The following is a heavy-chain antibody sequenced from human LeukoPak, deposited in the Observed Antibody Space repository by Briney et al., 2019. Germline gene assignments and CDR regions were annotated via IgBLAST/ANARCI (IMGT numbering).Heavy chain of an antibody. CDR2: TYSGGST. D-gene: IGHD3-22*01. Sequence: GGSLRLSCAASGFTVSSNYMTWVRQAPGKGLEWVSVTYSGGSTYYADSVKGRFTISRDNSKNTLYLQMNSLRAEDTAVYYCARGIEVGSGYMDVWGKGTTVTISS. CDR3: ARGIEVGSGYMDV. J-gene: IGHJ6*03. V-gene: IGHV3-66*01. CDR1: GFTVSSNY.